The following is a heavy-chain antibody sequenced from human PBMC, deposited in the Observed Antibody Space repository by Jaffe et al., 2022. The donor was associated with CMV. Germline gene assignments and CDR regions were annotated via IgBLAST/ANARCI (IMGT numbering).Heavy chain of an antibody. V-gene: IGHV4-34*01. J-gene: IGHJ4*02. CDR3: ARGFRALGYCSSTSCYGAYFDY. D-gene: IGHD2-2*01. Sequence: QVQLQQWGAGLLKPSETLSLTCAVYGGSFSGYYWSWIRQPPGKGLEWIGEINHSGSTNYNPSLKSRVTISVDTSKNQFSLKLSSVTAADTAVYYCARGFRALGYCSSTSCYGAYFDYWGQGTLVTVSS. CDR2: INHSGST. CDR1: GGSFSGYY.